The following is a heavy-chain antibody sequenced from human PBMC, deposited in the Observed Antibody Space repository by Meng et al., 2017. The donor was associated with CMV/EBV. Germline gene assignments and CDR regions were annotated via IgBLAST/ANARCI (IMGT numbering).Heavy chain of an antibody. CDR1: GGSISSSSYY. V-gene: IGHV4-39*07. D-gene: IGHD1-1*01. CDR3: ARGTGALS. Sequence: GSLRLSYTVSGGSISSSSYYWGWIRQPPGKGPEWIGSIYYSGSTYYNPSLKSRVTISVDTSKNQFSLKLSSVTAADTAIYYCARGTGALSWGQGTTVTVSS. J-gene: IGHJ6*02. CDR2: IYYSGST.